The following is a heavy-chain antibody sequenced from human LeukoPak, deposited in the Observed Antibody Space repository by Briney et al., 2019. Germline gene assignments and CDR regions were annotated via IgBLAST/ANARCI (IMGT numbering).Heavy chain of an antibody. Sequence: GGSLRLSCAASGFTFSSYAMSWVRQAPGKGLEWLISGSGGSTYCADSVKGRFTISRDNSKNTLYLQMNSLRAEDTAVYYCAKEKGYSYGYIFDYWGQGTLVTVSS. J-gene: IGHJ4*02. CDR3: AKEKGYSYGYIFDY. V-gene: IGHV3-23*01. D-gene: IGHD5-18*01. CDR1: GFTFSSYA. CDR2: ISGSGGST.